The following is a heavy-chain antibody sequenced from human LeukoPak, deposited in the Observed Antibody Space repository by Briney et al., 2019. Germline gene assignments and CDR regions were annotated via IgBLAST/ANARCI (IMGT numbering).Heavy chain of an antibody. Sequence: GGSLRLSCAASGFSFSIYWMHWVRQAPGGGLVWVSLSSSDGSKSGYADSVKRRFTISRDNAKNTVYLQMNSLSAEDTAMYYCVRREAGGSNSWFYFDYWGQGTLVSVSS. J-gene: IGHJ4*02. D-gene: IGHD6-13*01. V-gene: IGHV3-74*01. CDR1: GFSFSIYW. CDR3: VRREAGGSNSWFYFDY. CDR2: SSSDGSKS.